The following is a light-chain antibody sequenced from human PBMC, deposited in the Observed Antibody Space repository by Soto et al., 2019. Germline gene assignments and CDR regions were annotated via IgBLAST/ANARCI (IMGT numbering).Light chain of an antibody. CDR2: EVS. CDR1: SSDVGSCKF. CDR3: SSCGGSNNPYV. J-gene: IGLJ1*01. V-gene: IGLV2-8*01. Sequence: QSALTQPTSASGSTGKSVTISCTGTSSDVGSCKFVSWYQQYPGKAPKLIIFEVSQRPSGVPERFSGFKSGNTASLTVSGLQAEDEADYYCSSCGGSNNPYVFGTGTKVTV.